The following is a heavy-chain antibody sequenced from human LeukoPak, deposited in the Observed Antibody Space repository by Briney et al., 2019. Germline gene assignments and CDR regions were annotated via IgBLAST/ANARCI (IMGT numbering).Heavy chain of an antibody. CDR1: GFTFSSYW. Sequence: GSLRLSCAASGFTFSSYWMNWVRPAPGKGVVWVSRIASDGSSTTYADSVKGRFSISRDNAKNTLYLQMNSLRVEDTAVYYCARGRPHGNDYWGQGTLVTVSS. D-gene: IGHD4-23*01. J-gene: IGHJ4*02. CDR3: ARGRPHGNDY. CDR2: IASDGSST. V-gene: IGHV3-74*01.